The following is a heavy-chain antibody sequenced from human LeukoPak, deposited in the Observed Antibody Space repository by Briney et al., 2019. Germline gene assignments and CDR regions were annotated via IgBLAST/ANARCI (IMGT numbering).Heavy chain of an antibody. Sequence: SETLSLTCAVSGGSISSYYWSWIRQPPGKGLEWIGYIYYSGYTSYNPSLESRVTISVDTSKNQFSLKLSSVAAADTAVYYCAGHDGSGYSFFDCWGQGTLVTVSS. CDR3: AGHDGSGYSFFDC. CDR2: IYYSGYT. V-gene: IGHV4-59*08. J-gene: IGHJ4*02. D-gene: IGHD3-22*01. CDR1: GGSISSYY.